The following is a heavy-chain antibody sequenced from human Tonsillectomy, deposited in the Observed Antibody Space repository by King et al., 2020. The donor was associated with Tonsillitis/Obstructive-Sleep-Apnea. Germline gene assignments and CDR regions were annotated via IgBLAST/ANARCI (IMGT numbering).Heavy chain of an antibody. D-gene: IGHD4-17*01. CDR2: INHSGST. CDR1: GGSFSGYN. CDR3: ARDETTVETGLRRNVGAFDI. J-gene: IGHJ3*02. Sequence: VQLQQWGAGLFKPSETLSLTCAVYGGSFSGYNWSWVRQPPGKGLEWIGEINHSGSTNYNPSLKSRVTISIDTSKNRFSLRLSSVTAADTAVYYCARDETTVETGLRRNVGAFDIWGQGTMVTVSS. V-gene: IGHV4-34*01.